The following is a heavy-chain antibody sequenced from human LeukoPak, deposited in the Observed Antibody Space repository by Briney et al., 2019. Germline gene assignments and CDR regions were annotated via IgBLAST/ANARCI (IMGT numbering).Heavy chain of an antibody. V-gene: IGHV4-61*02. CDR3: ARDLACCSSTSCYYYYYYMDV. D-gene: IGHD2-2*01. Sequence: SETLSLTCTVSGGSISSGSYYWSWIRQPAGKGLEWIGRIYTSGSTNYNPSLKSRVTISVDTSKNQFSLKLSSVTAADTAVYYCARDLACCSSTSCYYYYYYMDVWGKGTAVTVSS. J-gene: IGHJ6*03. CDR2: IYTSGST. CDR1: GGSISSGSYY.